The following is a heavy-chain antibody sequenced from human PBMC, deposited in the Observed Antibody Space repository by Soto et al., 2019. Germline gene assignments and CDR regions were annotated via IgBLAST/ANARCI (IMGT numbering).Heavy chain of an antibody. CDR1: GFTFTRYS. CDR3: AKARDYYDSSGYYLDY. D-gene: IGHD3-22*01. J-gene: IGHJ4*02. Sequence: GGSLRLSCAASGFTFTRYSMNWVRQAPGKGLEWVSSISSTTNYIYYADSMKGRFTVSRDNAKNSVYLEMNSLSAGDTAVYYCAKARDYYDSSGYYLDYWGQGTLVTVSS. V-gene: IGHV3-21*01. CDR2: ISSTTNYI.